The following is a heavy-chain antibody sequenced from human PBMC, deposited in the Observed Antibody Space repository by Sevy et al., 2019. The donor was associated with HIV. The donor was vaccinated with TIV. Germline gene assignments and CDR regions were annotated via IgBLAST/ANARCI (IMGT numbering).Heavy chain of an antibody. J-gene: IGHJ6*02. Sequence: GGSLRLSCAASGFTFSSYSMNWVRQAPGKGLEWVSYISSSSSTIYYADSVKGLFTISRENAKNSLYLQMNSLRDDDTAVYYCARDGNFGDSSSWSLYYYYYYGMDVWGQGTTVTVSS. CDR1: GFTFSSYS. D-gene: IGHD6-13*01. CDR2: ISSSSSTI. CDR3: ARDGNFGDSSSWSLYYYYYYGMDV. V-gene: IGHV3-48*02.